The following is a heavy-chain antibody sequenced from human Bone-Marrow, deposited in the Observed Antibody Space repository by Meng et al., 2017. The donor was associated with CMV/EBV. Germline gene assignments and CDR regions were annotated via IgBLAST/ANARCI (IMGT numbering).Heavy chain of an antibody. CDR2: INHSGST. CDR1: VGSCSGYY. D-gene: IGHD2-15*01. CDR3: ASAYCSGGSPSCYYYYYGMDV. V-gene: IGHV4-34*01. Sequence: SETLPLTCDVHVGSCSGYYWSWIRQPPGKGLEWIGEINHSGSTNYNPSLKSRVTISVGTSKNQFSLKLSSVTAADTAVYYCASAYCSGGSPSCYYYYYGMDVWGQGTTVTVSS. J-gene: IGHJ6*02.